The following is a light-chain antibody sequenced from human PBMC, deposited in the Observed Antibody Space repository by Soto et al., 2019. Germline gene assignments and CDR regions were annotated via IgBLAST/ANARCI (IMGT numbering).Light chain of an antibody. V-gene: IGLV1-44*01. CDR2: SNN. CDR3: AAWDDSLSVLV. Sequence: QSVLTQPPSVSGTPGQRVNMSCSGSSSNIGSKSVSWYQHLPQTAPKLLIYSNNQRPSGVPGRFAGSKSGTSASLAISGLQSDDETQYYCAAWDDSLSVLVFGGGTQVTVL. J-gene: IGLJ3*02. CDR1: SSNIGSKS.